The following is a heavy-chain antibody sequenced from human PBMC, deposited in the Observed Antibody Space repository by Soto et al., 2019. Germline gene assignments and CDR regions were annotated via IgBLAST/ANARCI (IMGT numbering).Heavy chain of an antibody. D-gene: IGHD3-22*01. J-gene: IGHJ6*02. Sequence: QVQLVQSGAEVKKPGSSVKVSCKASGGTFSSYAISWVRQAPGQGLEWMGGIIPIFGTANYAQKFQGRVTITADESTSTAYMELSSLRSEDTAVYYCARDRFHYYDSSGYYNWNGMDVWGQETTVTVSS. CDR3: ARDRFHYYDSSGYYNWNGMDV. CDR1: GGTFSSYA. V-gene: IGHV1-69*01. CDR2: IIPIFGTA.